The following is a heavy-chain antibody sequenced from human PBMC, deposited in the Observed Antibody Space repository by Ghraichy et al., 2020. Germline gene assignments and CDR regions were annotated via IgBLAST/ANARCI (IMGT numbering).Heavy chain of an antibody. V-gene: IGHV3-23*01. CDR3: AKDRTLGYCSSTSCHERTPYYYYGMDV. D-gene: IGHD2-2*01. CDR2: ISGSGGST. J-gene: IGHJ6*02. CDR1: GFTFSSYA. Sequence: GESLNISCAASGFTFSSYAMSWVRQAPGKGLEWVSAISGSGGSTYYADSVKGRFTISRDNSKNTLYLQMKSLRAEDTAVYYCAKDRTLGYCSSTSCHERTPYYYYGMDVWGQGTTVTVSS.